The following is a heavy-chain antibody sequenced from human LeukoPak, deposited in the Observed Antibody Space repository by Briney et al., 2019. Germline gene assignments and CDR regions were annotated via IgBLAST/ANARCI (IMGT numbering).Heavy chain of an antibody. CDR1: GGSISSSGHS. CDR2: IYHSGST. Sequence: SQTLSLTRTVSGGSISSSGHSWSWIRQPPGKGLEWIGYIYHSGSTYYNPSLKSRVTISVDRSKNQFSLKLSSVTAADTAVYYCARVGPDVWGSYRYFYYVDYWGQGTLVTVSS. D-gene: IGHD3-16*02. V-gene: IGHV4-30-2*01. CDR3: ARVGPDVWGSYRYFYYVDY. J-gene: IGHJ4*02.